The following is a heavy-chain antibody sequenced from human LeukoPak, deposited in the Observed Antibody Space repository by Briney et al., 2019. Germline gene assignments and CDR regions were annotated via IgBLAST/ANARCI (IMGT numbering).Heavy chain of an antibody. Sequence: SETLSLTCSVSGASLSSYYWDWLQQPPGKGLEWIGYTHFSGSSNYNPSLKSRATTSLDRAKNQISLTLTSVTAADTAVYFCARAKAAGSYDFWGQGTLVTVSS. D-gene: IGHD6-13*01. V-gene: IGHV4-59*01. J-gene: IGHJ4*02. CDR3: ARAKAAGSYDF. CDR1: GASLSSYY. CDR2: THFSGSS.